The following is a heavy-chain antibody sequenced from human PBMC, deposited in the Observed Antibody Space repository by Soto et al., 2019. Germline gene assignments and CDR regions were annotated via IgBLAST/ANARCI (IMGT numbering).Heavy chain of an antibody. J-gene: IGHJ5*02. Sequence: ASVKVSCKASGYTFTSYAMHWVRQAPGQRLEWMGWINAGNGNTKYSQKFQGRVTITRDTSASTAYMELSSLRSEDTAVCYCARESCSSTSCYFSWFDPWGQGTLVTVSS. V-gene: IGHV1-3*01. CDR2: INAGNGNT. CDR3: ARESCSSTSCYFSWFDP. D-gene: IGHD2-2*01. CDR1: GYTFTSYA.